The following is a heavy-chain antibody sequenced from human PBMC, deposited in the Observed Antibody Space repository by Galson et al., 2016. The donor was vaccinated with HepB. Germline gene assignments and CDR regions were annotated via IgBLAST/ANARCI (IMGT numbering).Heavy chain of an antibody. V-gene: IGHV3-30*04. D-gene: IGHD1-7*01. Sequence: SLRLSCAASGFNFSSHAMHWVRQAPSKKLEWVALISYDGSNKQYVESVKGRFTISRDKSKNTLHLQMNSLRSEDTGVYYCARDEGPNYYYFDQWGQGTLVTVSS. CDR3: ARDEGPNYYYFDQ. J-gene: IGHJ4*02. CDR2: ISYDGSNK. CDR1: GFNFSSHA.